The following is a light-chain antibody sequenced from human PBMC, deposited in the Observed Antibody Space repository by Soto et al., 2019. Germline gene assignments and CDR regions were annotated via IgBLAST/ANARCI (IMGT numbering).Light chain of an antibody. V-gene: IGKV3-20*01. J-gene: IGKJ2*01. CDR3: QQYGKSVMFT. Sequence: EIALTQSPGTLSLSPGDRSTLSCRASQSVSSSYLAWYQQKPGQAPSLLIYGASNRASGIPDRFSGGGSGTDFTLTISRLVSEDFAVYYCQQYGKSVMFTFGQGTKLEIK. CDR2: GAS. CDR1: QSVSSSY.